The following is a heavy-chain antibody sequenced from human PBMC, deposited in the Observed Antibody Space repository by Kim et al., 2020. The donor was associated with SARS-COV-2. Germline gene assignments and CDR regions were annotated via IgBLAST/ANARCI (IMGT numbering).Heavy chain of an antibody. CDR1: GFTFSDYY. J-gene: IGHJ4*03. CDR3: ARVPFGDLSACYCDL. Sequence: GGSLRLSCAASGFTFSDYYMIWLRQAPGKGLEVVSYISSSGSYVNYADSVKGRFTISRDNAKNSLYLQMSSLRAEDTALSYCARVPFGDLSACYCDLWG. CDR2: ISSSGSYV. V-gene: IGHV3-11*01. D-gene: IGHD3-10*01.